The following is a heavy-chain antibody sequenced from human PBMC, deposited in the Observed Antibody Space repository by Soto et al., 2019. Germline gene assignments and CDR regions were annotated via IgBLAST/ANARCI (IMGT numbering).Heavy chain of an antibody. CDR2: IATYNSNR. CDR3: ATVLRGVVNWFDP. V-gene: IGHV1-18*01. Sequence: HLVQSGPELKKPGASITVSCKTSGDTFTNFGLSWVRQAPGQGLEWMGWIATYNSNRNYAQKFQGRLTLTTDTSTCTAYMELKSLRYDDTAVYYCATVLRGVVNWFDPWGQGTLVTVSS. D-gene: IGHD3-10*01. J-gene: IGHJ5*02. CDR1: GDTFTNFG.